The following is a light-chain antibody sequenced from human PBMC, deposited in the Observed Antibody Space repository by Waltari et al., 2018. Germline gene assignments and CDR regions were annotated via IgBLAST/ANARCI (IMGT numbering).Light chain of an antibody. CDR1: QSVTSSN. Sequence: EIVLTQSPGTLSLSPGEGATLSCGASQSVTSSNLAWYKQKPGKAPRLRISGASSRASGIPDRFSGSVVGTDFTLTVSRLEREDFAVYYCQQYGSSPFTFGLGTKVEIK. CDR2: GAS. V-gene: IGKV3-20*01. CDR3: QQYGSSPFT. J-gene: IGKJ2*01.